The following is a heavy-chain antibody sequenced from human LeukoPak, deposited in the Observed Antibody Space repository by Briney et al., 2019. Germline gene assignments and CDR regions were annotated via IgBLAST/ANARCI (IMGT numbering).Heavy chain of an antibody. D-gene: IGHD4-17*01. Sequence: GGSLRLSCAASGFTFSSYAMSWVRQAPGKGLEWVSAISGSGGSTYYADSVKGRFTISRDNSKNTLYLLMNSLRAEDTAVYYCAKDGRDYSFSYWGQGTLVTVSS. CDR1: GFTFSSYA. CDR2: ISGSGGST. V-gene: IGHV3-23*01. CDR3: AKDGRDYSFSY. J-gene: IGHJ4*02.